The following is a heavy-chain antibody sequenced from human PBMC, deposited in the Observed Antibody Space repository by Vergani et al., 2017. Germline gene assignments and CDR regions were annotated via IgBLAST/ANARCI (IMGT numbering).Heavy chain of an antibody. CDR1: GFTFSSYD. CDR2: IGTAGDT. Sequence: EVQLVESGGGLVQPGGSLRLSCAASGFTFSSYDMHWVRQATGKGLEWVSAIGTAGDTYYPGSVKGRFTISRENAKNSLYLQMNSLRAGDTAVYYCARGGIVGATDFDYWGQGTLVTVSS. CDR3: ARGGIVGATDFDY. D-gene: IGHD1-26*01. V-gene: IGHV3-13*01. J-gene: IGHJ4*02.